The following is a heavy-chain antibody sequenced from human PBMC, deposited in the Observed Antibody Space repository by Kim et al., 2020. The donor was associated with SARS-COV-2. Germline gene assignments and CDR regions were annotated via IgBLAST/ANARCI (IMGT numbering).Heavy chain of an antibody. Sequence: SQTLSLTCAISGDSVSSNSATWNWIRQSPSRGLEWLGRTYYRSKWSNDYAAFVKSRITINPDTSKNQFSLQPNSVTPEDTALYYCARGKSVVRGVTPNFHYWGQGTLITVSS. V-gene: IGHV6-1*01. CDR2: TYYRSKWSN. J-gene: IGHJ4*02. D-gene: IGHD3-10*01. CDR3: ARGKSVVRGVTPNFHY. CDR1: GDSVSSNSAT.